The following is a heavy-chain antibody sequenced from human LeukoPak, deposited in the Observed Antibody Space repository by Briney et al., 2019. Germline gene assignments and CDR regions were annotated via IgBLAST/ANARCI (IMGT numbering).Heavy chain of an antibody. D-gene: IGHD3-10*01. CDR2: INPNSGGT. J-gene: IGHJ5*02. CDR1: GYTFTGYY. Sequence: ASVKVSCKASGYTFTGYYMHWVRRAPGQGLEWMGWINPNSGGTNYAQKFQGRVTMTRDTSISTAYMGLSRLRSDDTAVYYCARSEGFSFRGVIIANWFDPWGQGTLVTVSS. V-gene: IGHV1-2*02. CDR3: ARSEGFSFRGVIIANWFDP.